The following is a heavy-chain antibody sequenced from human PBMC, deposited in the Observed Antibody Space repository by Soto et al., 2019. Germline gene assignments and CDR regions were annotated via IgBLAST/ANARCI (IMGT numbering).Heavy chain of an antibody. CDR3: ARGGGTDQQILDY. Sequence: QVQLQESGPRLIKASETLSLSCSVSGGSVTTGRDFWTWIRQPPGKGLEWIGYIYNSGSTKYSPSLKGRVTISVATSRNKFSLKLTSVTAADTAVYYCARGGGTDQQILDYWGQGPLVSVSS. D-gene: IGHD2-15*01. V-gene: IGHV4-61*01. J-gene: IGHJ4*02. CDR2: IYNSGST. CDR1: GGSVTTGRDF.